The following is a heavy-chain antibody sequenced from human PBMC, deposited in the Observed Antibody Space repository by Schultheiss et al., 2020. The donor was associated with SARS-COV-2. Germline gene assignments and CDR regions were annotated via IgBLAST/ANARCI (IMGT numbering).Heavy chain of an antibody. J-gene: IGHJ5*02. CDR1: GFTFSSYA. V-gene: IGHV3-64D*06. CDR3: VKDPSSSGWTKVDWFDP. D-gene: IGHD6-19*01. CDR2: ISSNGGST. Sequence: GGSLRLSCSASGFTFSSYAMHWVRQAPGKGLEYVSAISSNGGSTYYADSVKGRFTISRDNSKNTLYLQMSSLRAEDTAVYYCVKDPSSSGWTKVDWFDPWGQGTLVTVSS.